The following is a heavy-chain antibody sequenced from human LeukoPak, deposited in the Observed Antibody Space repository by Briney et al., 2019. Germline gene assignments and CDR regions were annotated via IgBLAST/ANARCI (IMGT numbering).Heavy chain of an antibody. V-gene: IGHV1-24*01. J-gene: IGHJ6*02. Sequence: ASVKVSCKVSGYTLTELSMHWVRQAPGKGLEWMGGFDPEDGKTIYAQKFQGRVTMTEDTSTDTAYMELSSLRSEDTAVYYCATGSPPPPYSYGKRDYYGMDVWGQGTTVTVSS. CDR1: GYTLTELS. CDR2: FDPEDGKT. D-gene: IGHD5-18*01. CDR3: ATGSPPPPYSYGKRDYYGMDV.